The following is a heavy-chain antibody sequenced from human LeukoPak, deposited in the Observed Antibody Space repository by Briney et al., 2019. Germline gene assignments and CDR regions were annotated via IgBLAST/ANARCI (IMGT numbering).Heavy chain of an antibody. CDR1: GFTFKNYG. Sequence: GGSLRLSRAASGFTFKNYGMHWVRQPPGKGLEWVAYVRYDDTQKDYAKSVKGRFTISRDNSKNTVYLQMNSLRTEDTAVYYCAREGFDPWGQGTVVTVSS. V-gene: IGHV3-30*02. J-gene: IGHJ5*02. CDR2: VRYDDTQK. CDR3: AREGFDP.